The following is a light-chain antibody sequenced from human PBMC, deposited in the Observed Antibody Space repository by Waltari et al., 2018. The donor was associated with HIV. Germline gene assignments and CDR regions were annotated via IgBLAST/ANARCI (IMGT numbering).Light chain of an antibody. CDR2: EVS. CDR1: SSDVGGYNY. V-gene: IGLV2-8*01. Sequence: QSALTQPPSASGSPGQSVTISCTGTSSDVGGYNYVSWYQQHPGKAPKLMIYEVSARPSGVPDRFSGSKSGNTASLTVSGLQAEDEADYYCSSYAGYNIVFGGGTKLTVL. CDR3: SSYAGYNIV. J-gene: IGLJ2*01.